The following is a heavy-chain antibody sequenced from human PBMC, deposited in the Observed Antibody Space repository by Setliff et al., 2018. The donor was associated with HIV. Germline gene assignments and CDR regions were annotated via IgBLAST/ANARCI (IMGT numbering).Heavy chain of an antibody. D-gene: IGHD6-19*01. CDR3: ARSSMAGFDY. Sequence: SETLSLTCSVSGGSMRSNIYYWGWIRLSPTKGLEWIGSIHLSDTYYNPSLKSRVTISVDTSRDQFSLKLTSLTAADTAVYYCARSSMAGFDYWGQGKLVTVS. J-gene: IGHJ4*02. CDR2: IHLSDT. CDR1: GGSMRSNIYY. V-gene: IGHV4-39*07.